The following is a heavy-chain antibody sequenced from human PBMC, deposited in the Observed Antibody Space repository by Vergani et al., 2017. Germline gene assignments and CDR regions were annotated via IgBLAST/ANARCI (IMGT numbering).Heavy chain of an antibody. V-gene: IGHV4-34*01. CDR1: GGSFSGYY. Sequence: QVQLQQWGAGLLKPSETLSLTCAVYGGSFSGYYWSWIRQPPGKGLEWIGEINHSGSTNYNPSLKSRVTISVDTSKNQFSLKLSSVTAADTAVYYCASGGAPDPDTAMAQYFDYWGQGTLVTVSS. CDR3: ASGGAPDPDTAMAQYFDY. CDR2: INHSGST. D-gene: IGHD5-18*01. J-gene: IGHJ4*02.